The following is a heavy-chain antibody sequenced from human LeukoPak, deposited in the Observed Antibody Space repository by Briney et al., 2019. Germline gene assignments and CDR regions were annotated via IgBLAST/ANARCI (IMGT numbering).Heavy chain of an antibody. CDR3: AREPYNSGSYGMDV. D-gene: IGHD6-19*01. V-gene: IGHV3-23*01. CDR1: GFTFSSFA. J-gene: IGHJ6*02. Sequence: PGGSLRLSCAASGFTFSSFAMSWVRQAPGKGLEWVSAISGSGGSTFYADSVKGRFTISRDNSKNTLFLQMNGLRAEDTAVYYCAREPYNSGSYGMDVWGQGTTVTVSS. CDR2: ISGSGGST.